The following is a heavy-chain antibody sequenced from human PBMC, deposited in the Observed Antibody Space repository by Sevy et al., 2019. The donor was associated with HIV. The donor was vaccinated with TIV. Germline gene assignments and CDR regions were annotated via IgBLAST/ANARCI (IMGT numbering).Heavy chain of an antibody. CDR1: GFTFSNAW. D-gene: IGHD3-10*01. Sequence: GGSLRLSCAASGFTFSNAWMSWVRQAPGKGLEWVGRIKSKTDGGTTDYAAPVKGRFTISRDDSKNTLYLQMNSLKTEDTAVYYCTTDLGITMVRGDAFDIWGQGTMVTVSS. CDR2: IKSKTDGGTT. CDR3: TTDLGITMVRGDAFDI. V-gene: IGHV3-15*01. J-gene: IGHJ3*02.